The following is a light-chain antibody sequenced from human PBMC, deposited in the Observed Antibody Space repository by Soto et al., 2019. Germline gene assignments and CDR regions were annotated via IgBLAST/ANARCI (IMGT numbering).Light chain of an antibody. CDR2: RSN. V-gene: IGLV1-44*01. CDR1: SSNIRSNT. CDR3: AAWDDSLNGRV. Sequence: QSVLTQPPSASGTPGQRVTISSSGSSSNIRSNTVNWYQQLPGTAPRLLMYRSNQRPSGVPDRFSGSKSGTSASLAISGLQSEDEADYYCAAWDDSLNGRVFGTGTKVTVL. J-gene: IGLJ1*01.